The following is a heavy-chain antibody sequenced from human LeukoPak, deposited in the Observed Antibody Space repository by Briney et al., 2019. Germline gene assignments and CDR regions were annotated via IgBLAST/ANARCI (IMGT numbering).Heavy chain of an antibody. Sequence: GGSLRLSCAASGFTFSIYAMSWVRQAPGKGLEWVSAISGSGGSTYYADSVKGRFTISRDNSKNTLYLQMNSLRAEDTAVYYCAKDFTLDGYDSSGYYGANFDYWGQGTLVTVSS. J-gene: IGHJ4*02. CDR2: ISGSGGST. CDR3: AKDFTLDGYDSSGYYGANFDY. CDR1: GFTFSIYA. V-gene: IGHV3-23*01. D-gene: IGHD3-22*01.